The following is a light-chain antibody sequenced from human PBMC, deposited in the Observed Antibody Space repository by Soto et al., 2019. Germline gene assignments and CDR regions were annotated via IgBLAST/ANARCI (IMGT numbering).Light chain of an antibody. CDR1: QSVSSSY. CDR2: GAS. J-gene: IGKJ5*01. CDR3: QQYGSSPRT. Sequence: EIVLTQSPGTLSLSPGERATLSCRASQSVSSSYLAWYQQKPGQAPRLLIYGASSRATGIPDRFSGSGSGTDFTLPISRLEPEDFLVYYCQQYGSSPRTFGQGTRLEIK. V-gene: IGKV3-20*01.